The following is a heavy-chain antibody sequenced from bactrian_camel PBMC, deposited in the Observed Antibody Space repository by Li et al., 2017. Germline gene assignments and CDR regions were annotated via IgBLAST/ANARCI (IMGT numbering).Heavy chain of an antibody. V-gene: IGHV3S67*01. J-gene: IGHJ4*01. CDR1: GYIFNSCA. CDR2: IGSDGTI. Sequence: VQLVESGGGSVQAGGTLRVSCTASGYIFNSCAVAWFRRVSEEGKERELVSSIGSDGTISYADSVKGRFTIPRDSGKQTLYLQMDSLKTEDTAVYYCAAEWRGVAPDIATMCSNEYNIWGQGTQVTVS. D-gene: IGHD4*01. CDR3: AAEWRGVAPDIATMCSNEYNI.